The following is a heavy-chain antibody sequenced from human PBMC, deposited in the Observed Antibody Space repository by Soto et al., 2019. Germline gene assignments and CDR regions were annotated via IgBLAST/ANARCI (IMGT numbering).Heavy chain of an antibody. V-gene: IGHV3-7*01. CDR2: IKQDGSEK. CDR3: AREGLMVYAFDY. J-gene: IGHJ4*02. CDR1: GFTFSSYL. Sequence: GGSLRRSCAASGFTFSSYLMSWVRQAPGKGLEWVANIKQDGSEKYYVDSVKGRFTISRDNAKNSLYLQMNSLRAEDTAVYYCAREGLMVYAFDYWGQGTLVTVSS. D-gene: IGHD2-8*01.